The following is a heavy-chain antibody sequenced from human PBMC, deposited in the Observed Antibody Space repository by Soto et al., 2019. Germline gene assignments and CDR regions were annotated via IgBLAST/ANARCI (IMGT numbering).Heavy chain of an antibody. V-gene: IGHV4-39*01. CDR3: ARSDGSSWYSSEYFQH. CDR1: GGSISSSSYY. CDR2: IYYSGST. D-gene: IGHD6-19*01. J-gene: IGHJ1*01. Sequence: PSETLSLTCTVSGGSISSSSYYWGWIRQPPGKGLERIGSIYYSGSTYYNPSLKSRVTISVDTSNNQFSLKLSSVTAADTAVYYCARSDGSSWYSSEYFQHWGQGTLVTVSS.